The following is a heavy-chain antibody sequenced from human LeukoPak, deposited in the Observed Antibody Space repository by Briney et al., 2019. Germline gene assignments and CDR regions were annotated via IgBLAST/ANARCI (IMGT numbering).Heavy chain of an antibody. CDR2: IRYDGSNK. CDR3: AAGETFVVVPAAKGTNAFDI. J-gene: IGHJ3*02. V-gene: IGHV3-30*02. D-gene: IGHD2-2*01. CDR1: GFTFSSYG. Sequence: GSLRLSCAASGFTFSSYGMHWVRQAPGKGLEWVAFIRYDGSNKYYADSVKGRFTISRDNSKNTLYLQMNSLRAEDTAVYYCAAGETFVVVPAAKGTNAFDIWGQGTMVTVSS.